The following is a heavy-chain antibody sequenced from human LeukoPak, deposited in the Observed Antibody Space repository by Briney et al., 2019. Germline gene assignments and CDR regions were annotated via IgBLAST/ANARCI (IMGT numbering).Heavy chain of an antibody. CDR1: GGSFSGYY. CDR2: INHSGST. V-gene: IGHV4-34*01. D-gene: IGHD6-13*01. CDR3: ARGPGIAAAKRYGMDV. J-gene: IGHJ6*04. Sequence: SSETLSLTCAVYGGSFSGYYWSWIRQPPGKGLEWIGEINHSGSTNYNPSLKSRVTISVDTSKNQFSLKLSSVTAADTAGYYCARGPGIAAAKRYGMDVWGKGTTVTVSS.